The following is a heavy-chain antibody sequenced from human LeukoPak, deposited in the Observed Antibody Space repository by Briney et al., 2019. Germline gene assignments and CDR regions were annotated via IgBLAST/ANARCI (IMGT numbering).Heavy chain of an antibody. J-gene: IGHJ4*02. D-gene: IGHD3-3*01. CDR3: ARLREIPVFGVVTKSTSYFDY. CDR2: IKQDRREK. Sequence: GGSLRLSCAASGFTFTNYWMSWVRQAPGKGLELVANIKQDRREKYYVDSVKGRFTISRDNAKNSLYLQMNSLRAEDTAVYYCARLREIPVFGVVTKSTSYFDYWGQGTLVTVSS. CDR1: GFTFTNYW. V-gene: IGHV3-7*01.